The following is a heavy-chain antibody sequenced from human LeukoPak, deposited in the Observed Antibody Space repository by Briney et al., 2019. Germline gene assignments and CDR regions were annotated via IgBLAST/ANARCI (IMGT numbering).Heavy chain of an antibody. Sequence: GGSLRLSCAASGFTFSTYAMSWVRQAPGKGPEWVSAISVSGGDTFYADSVRGRLTISRDNSMNTLYLQMNSLRAEDTAMYYCAKHSGNYFFDHWGQGTLVTVSA. J-gene: IGHJ4*02. CDR2: ISVSGGDT. CDR1: GFTFSTYA. V-gene: IGHV3-23*01. CDR3: AKHSGNYFFDH. D-gene: IGHD1-26*01.